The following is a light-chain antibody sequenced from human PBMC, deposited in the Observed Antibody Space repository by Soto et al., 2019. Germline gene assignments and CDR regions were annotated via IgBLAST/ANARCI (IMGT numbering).Light chain of an antibody. J-gene: IGKJ1*01. CDR2: DTS. CDR3: QQRSDWPLT. V-gene: IGKV3-11*01. CDR1: QSVSRY. Sequence: EIVLTQSPATLSLSPGERATLSCRASQSVSRYFAWYQQKPGQPPRLLIYDTSNRATGIPARFSGSGSGTDFTLTISSLEPEDFAVYYCQQRSDWPLTFAQGTKVDIK.